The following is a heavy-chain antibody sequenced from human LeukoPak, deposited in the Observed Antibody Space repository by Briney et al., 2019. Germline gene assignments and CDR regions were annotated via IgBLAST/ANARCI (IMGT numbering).Heavy chain of an antibody. Sequence: ASVKVSCKASGYTFTSYGISWVRQAPGQGLEWMGWISACNGNTNYAQKFQGRVTMTRDTSTSTVYMELSSLRSEDTAVYYCARDPHGDYFDYWGQGTLVTVSS. D-gene: IGHD4-17*01. CDR1: GYTFTSYG. CDR2: ISACNGNT. J-gene: IGHJ4*02. V-gene: IGHV1-18*01. CDR3: ARDPHGDYFDY.